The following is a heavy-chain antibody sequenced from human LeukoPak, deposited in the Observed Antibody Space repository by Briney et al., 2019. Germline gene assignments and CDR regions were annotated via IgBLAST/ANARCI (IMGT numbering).Heavy chain of an antibody. Sequence: PSETLSLTCTVSGGSISSYYWSWIRQPAGKGLEWIGRIYTSGSTNYNPSLKSRVTMSVDTSKNQFSLKLSSVTAADTAVYYCARASPMAREDALDIWGQGTMVTVSS. D-gene: IGHD2-8*01. CDR3: ARASPMAREDALDI. CDR1: GGSISSYY. V-gene: IGHV4-4*07. J-gene: IGHJ3*02. CDR2: IYTSGST.